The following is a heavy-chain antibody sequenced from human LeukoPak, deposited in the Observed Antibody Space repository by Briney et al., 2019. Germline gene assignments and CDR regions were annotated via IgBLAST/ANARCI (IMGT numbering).Heavy chain of an antibody. D-gene: IGHD1-26*01. J-gene: IGHJ4*02. Sequence: SETLSLTCTVSGYSISSGYYWGWIRQPPGKGLEWIGSIYHSGSTYYNPSLKSRVTISVDTSKNQFSLKLSSVTAADTAVYYCALVGAPFDYWGQGTLVTVSS. CDR1: GYSISSGYY. CDR3: ALVGAPFDY. CDR2: IYHSGST. V-gene: IGHV4-38-2*02.